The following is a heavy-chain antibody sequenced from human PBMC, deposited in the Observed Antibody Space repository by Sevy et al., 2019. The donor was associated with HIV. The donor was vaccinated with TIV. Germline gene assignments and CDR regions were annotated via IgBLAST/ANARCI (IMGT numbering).Heavy chain of an antibody. D-gene: IGHD2-2*01. J-gene: IGHJ4*02. CDR1: GFTFSDHY. Sequence: GGSLRLSCAASGFTFSDHYMDWVRQAPGKGLEWLGRIRTRNDRYTTEYAASVRGRFTISRDDSENSLYLQMNSLKTEDTVIYYCARDLRSSFAYFDYWGQGARVTVSS. V-gene: IGHV3-72*01. CDR2: IRTRNDRYTT. CDR3: ARDLRSSFAYFDY.